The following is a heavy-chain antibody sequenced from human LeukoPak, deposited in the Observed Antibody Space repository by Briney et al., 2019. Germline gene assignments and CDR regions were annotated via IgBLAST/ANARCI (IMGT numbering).Heavy chain of an antibody. CDR3: TRGGGLRYFDWLSTGANVRPFDY. V-gene: IGHV3-49*03. J-gene: IGHJ4*02. CDR2: IRSKAYGGTT. CDR1: GFTFGDYA. D-gene: IGHD3-9*01. Sequence: PGGSLRLSCTASGFTFGDYAMSWFRQAPGKGLEWVGFIRSKAYGGTTEYAASEKGRFTISRDDSKSIAYLQMNSLKTEDTAVYYCTRGGGLRYFDWLSTGANVRPFDYWGQGTLVTVSS.